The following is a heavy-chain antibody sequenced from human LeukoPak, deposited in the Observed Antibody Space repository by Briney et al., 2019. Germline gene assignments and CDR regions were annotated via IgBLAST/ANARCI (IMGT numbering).Heavy chain of an antibody. CDR1: GFTFRSHA. CDR2: ISGGSIST. J-gene: IGHJ5*02. CDR3: ASSGWYDVRWFDP. Sequence: GGSLRLSCAASGFTFRSHAMSWVRQAPGKGLEWVSAISGGSISTYYYTDSVKGRFTISRDTSKNTLYLQMNSLRAEDTAVYYCASSGWYDVRWFDPWGQGTLVTVSS. V-gene: IGHV3-23*01. D-gene: IGHD6-19*01.